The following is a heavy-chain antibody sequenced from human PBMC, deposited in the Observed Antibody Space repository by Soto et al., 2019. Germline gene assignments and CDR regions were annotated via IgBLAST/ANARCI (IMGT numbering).Heavy chain of an antibody. CDR3: TNDADDAFDI. CDR1: DFTFSDAW. V-gene: IGHV3-15*07. Sequence: GGSLILSCAASDFTFSDAWINWVRQAPGKGLEWVGRIKSKTDGGTTDYAAPVKGRFTISRDDSKNTLYLQMNSLKTEDTAVYYCTNDADDAFDIWGQGTMVTVS. D-gene: IGHD1-1*01. CDR2: IKSKTDGGTT. J-gene: IGHJ3*02.